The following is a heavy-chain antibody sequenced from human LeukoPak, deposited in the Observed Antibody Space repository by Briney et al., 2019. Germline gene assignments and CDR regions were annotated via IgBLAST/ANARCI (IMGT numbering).Heavy chain of an antibody. Sequence: PGGSLRLSCAASGFTFSDYYMSWVRQAPGKGLEWVSSISSSSSYIYYADSVKGRFTISRDNAKNSLYLQMNSLRAEDTAVYYCARHFDSSGWSTQDGMDVWGQGTTVTVSS. D-gene: IGHD6-19*01. CDR1: GFTFSDYY. CDR3: ARHFDSSGWSTQDGMDV. CDR2: ISSSSSYI. V-gene: IGHV3-21*01. J-gene: IGHJ6*02.